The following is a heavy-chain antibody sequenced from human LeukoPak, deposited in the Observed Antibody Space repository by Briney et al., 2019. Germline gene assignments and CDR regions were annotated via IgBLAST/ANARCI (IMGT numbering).Heavy chain of an antibody. V-gene: IGHV3-23*01. J-gene: IGHJ4*02. D-gene: IGHD6-19*01. CDR2: ISASGSTT. CDR1: GFTFTDYA. CDR3: AKDLRYSSGWYGSFDY. Sequence: PGGSLRLSCAASGFTFTDYAMGWVRQAPGQGLEWASTISASGSTTYYADSVKGRFTISRDNSKNTLYLQMNSLRAEDTAVYYCAKDLRYSSGWYGSFDYWGQGTLVTVSS.